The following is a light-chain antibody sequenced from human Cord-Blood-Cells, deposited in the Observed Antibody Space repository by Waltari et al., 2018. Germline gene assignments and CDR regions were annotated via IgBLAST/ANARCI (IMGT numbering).Light chain of an antibody. CDR2: GNS. Sequence: QSVLTQPPSVSGAPGQRVTISCTWSSSNIRAGYDVHWYQQLPGTAPELLSYGNSNRPVGVPDRFSGSKAGTAASLAITGLQAEDEADYYCQYYDSSLSGSVFGGGTKLTVL. V-gene: IGLV1-40*01. CDR1: SSNIRAGYD. CDR3: QYYDSSLSGSV. J-gene: IGLJ3*02.